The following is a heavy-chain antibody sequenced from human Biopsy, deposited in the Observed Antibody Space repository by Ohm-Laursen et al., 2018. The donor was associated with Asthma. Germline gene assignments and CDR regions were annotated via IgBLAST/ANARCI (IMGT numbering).Heavy chain of an antibody. CDR1: GFTFSGSW. CDR3: AKGDSSGWSHYYFDY. J-gene: IGHJ4*02. V-gene: IGHV3-53*01. CDR2: IYSGGTS. D-gene: IGHD6-19*01. Sequence: SLRLSCAASGFTFSGSWMFWVRQAPGKGLEWVSVIYSGGTSHTADSVRGRFTISRDFSKNTLHLQMHSLRVEDTAVYYCAKGDSSGWSHYYFDYWGQGTLSPSPQ.